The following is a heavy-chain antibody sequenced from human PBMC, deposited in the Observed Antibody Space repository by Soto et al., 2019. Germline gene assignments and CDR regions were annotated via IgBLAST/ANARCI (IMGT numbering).Heavy chain of an antibody. CDR1: GGSISSSSYY. J-gene: IGHJ4*02. Sequence: QLQLQESGPGLVKPSETLSLTCTVSGGSISSSSYYWGWIRQPPGKGLEWIGSIYYSGSTYYNPSLKIRLTLSLDTSKNQFSLKLSSVTAADTAVYSCAGTIMITFGVIFDYWGQGTLVTLSS. V-gene: IGHV4-39*01. CDR2: IYYSGST. D-gene: IGHD3-16*01. CDR3: AGTIMITFGVIFDY.